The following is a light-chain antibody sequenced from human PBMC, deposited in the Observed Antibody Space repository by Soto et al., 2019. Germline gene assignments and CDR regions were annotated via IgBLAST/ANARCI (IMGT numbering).Light chain of an antibody. CDR3: QQYGSSPGT. J-gene: IGKJ4*01. CDR2: GAS. V-gene: IGKV3-20*01. Sequence: EIVLTQSPGTLSLSPGERATLSCRASQSVSSSHLAWYQQKPGQAPRLLIYGASSRATGIPDRFSGSGSGTDFTLTISRLEPEDFAVYYCQQYGSSPGTFGGGTKVDIK. CDR1: QSVSSSH.